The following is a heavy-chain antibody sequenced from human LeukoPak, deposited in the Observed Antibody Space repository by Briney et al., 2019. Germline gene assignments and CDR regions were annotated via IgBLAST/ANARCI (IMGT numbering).Heavy chain of an antibody. Sequence: SETLSLTCTVSGGSISSYYWSWIRQPPGKGLEWIGYIYYSGSTNYNPSLKSRVTISVDTSKNQFSLKLSSVTAADTAVYYCARDRTPRWTTVTHFDYWGQGTLVTVSS. CDR2: IYYSGST. D-gene: IGHD4-17*01. V-gene: IGHV4-59*01. CDR1: GGSISSYY. CDR3: ARDRTPRWTTVTHFDY. J-gene: IGHJ4*02.